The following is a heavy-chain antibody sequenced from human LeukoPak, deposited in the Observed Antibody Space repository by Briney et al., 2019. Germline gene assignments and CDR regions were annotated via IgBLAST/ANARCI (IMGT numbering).Heavy chain of an antibody. CDR1: GFTFSSYW. CDR2: IKQDGSEK. Sequence: GGSLRLSCAVSGFTFSSYWMSWVRRAPGKGLEWVAKIKQDGSEKYYVDSVKGRFTISRDNAKNSLSLQMNSLRAEDTAVYYCARDQGYCTSASCRGDAFDVWGQGSMVSVSS. J-gene: IGHJ3*01. D-gene: IGHD2-2*01. V-gene: IGHV3-7*01. CDR3: ARDQGYCTSASCRGDAFDV.